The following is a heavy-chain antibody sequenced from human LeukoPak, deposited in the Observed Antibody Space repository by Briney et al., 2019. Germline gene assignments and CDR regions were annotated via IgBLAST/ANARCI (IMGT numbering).Heavy chain of an antibody. CDR1: GYTFTGYY. D-gene: IGHD6-19*01. CDR2: INPNSGGT. CDR3: AREAKYGSGWYPGYFDY. V-gene: IGHV1-2*02. J-gene: IGHJ4*02. Sequence: GASVKVSCKASGYTFTGYYMHWVRQAPGQGLEWMGWINPNSGGTNYAQKFQGRVTMTRDTSISTAYMELSRLRSDDTAVYYCAREAKYGSGWYPGYFDYWGQGTLVTVSS.